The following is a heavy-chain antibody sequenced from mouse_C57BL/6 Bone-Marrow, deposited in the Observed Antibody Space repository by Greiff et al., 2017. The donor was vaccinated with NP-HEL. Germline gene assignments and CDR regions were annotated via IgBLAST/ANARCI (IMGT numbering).Heavy chain of an antibody. Sequence: EVKLVESGGGLVKPGGSLKLSCAASGFTFSSYAMSWVRQTPEKRLEWVATISDGGSYTYYPDNVKGRFTISRDNAKNTLYLQMSHLKSEDTAMYDCAREKGITTGAMDYWGQGTSVTVSS. J-gene: IGHJ4*01. V-gene: IGHV5-4*01. CDR2: ISDGGSYT. CDR1: GFTFSSYA. D-gene: IGHD1-1*01. CDR3: AREKGITTGAMDY.